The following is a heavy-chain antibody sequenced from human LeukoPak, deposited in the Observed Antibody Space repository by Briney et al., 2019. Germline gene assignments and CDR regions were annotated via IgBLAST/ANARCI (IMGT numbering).Heavy chain of an antibody. CDR2: IYTSGST. Sequence: SETLSLTCTVSGGSISSYYWSWIRQPAGKGLEWIGRIYTSGSTNYNPSLKSRVTTSVDTSKNQFSLKLSSVTAADTAVYYCARDDYGGSPYYYYYMDVWGIGTTVTVSS. D-gene: IGHD4-23*01. CDR3: ARDDYGGSPYYYYYMDV. CDR1: GGSISSYY. V-gene: IGHV4-4*07. J-gene: IGHJ6*03.